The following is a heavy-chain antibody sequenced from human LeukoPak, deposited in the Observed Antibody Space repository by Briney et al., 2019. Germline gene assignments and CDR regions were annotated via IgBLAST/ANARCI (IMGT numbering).Heavy chain of an antibody. J-gene: IGHJ3*02. D-gene: IGHD6-13*01. CDR3: ARPHSSSFSCVFDI. Sequence: GGSLRLSCAVSGVTVSVNYMSWVRQAPGKGLEWVAVIYYNENTNYKGSVKGRFTISRDKSKNTLYLQMNSLTAEDTAVYYCARPHSSSFSCVFDIWGQGTTVIVSS. CDR1: GVTVSVNY. V-gene: IGHV3-66*04. CDR2: IYYNENT.